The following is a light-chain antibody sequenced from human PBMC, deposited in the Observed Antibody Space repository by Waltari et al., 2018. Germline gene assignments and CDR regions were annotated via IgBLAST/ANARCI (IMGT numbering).Light chain of an antibody. J-gene: IGKJ2*01. CDR2: GAS. Sequence: IVMTQPPFPLSLSPGETATLSCRASQSVGANVAWYQQRPGQAPRLIVYGASIRATGVPAKFSGSGSATDFTLIISSLQSEDAGVYFCQQYNSWPLDTFGQGTRLEIK. V-gene: IGKV3-15*01. CDR3: QQYNSWPLDT. CDR1: QSVGAN.